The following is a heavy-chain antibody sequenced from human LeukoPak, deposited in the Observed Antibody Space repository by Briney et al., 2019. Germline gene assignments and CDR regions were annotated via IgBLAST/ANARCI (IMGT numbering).Heavy chain of an antibody. J-gene: IGHJ4*02. CDR1: GGSISSYY. D-gene: IGHD5-18*01. Sequence: PSETLSLTCTVSGGSISSYYWNWIRQPPGKGLEWVGYIYYSGSTNYNPSLKSRVTISIDTSKNQFSLKLSSVTAADTAVYYCARRGYRYGTFDYWGQGTLVTVSS. CDR2: IYYSGST. V-gene: IGHV4-59*08. CDR3: ARRGYRYGTFDY.